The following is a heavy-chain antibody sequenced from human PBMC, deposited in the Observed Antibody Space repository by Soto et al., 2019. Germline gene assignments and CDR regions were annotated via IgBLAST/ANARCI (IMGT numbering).Heavy chain of an antibody. J-gene: IGHJ4*02. V-gene: IGHV4-30-4*01. D-gene: IGHD1-1*01. CDR3: ARVQGGGGGMVHNY. Sequence: SETLSLTCTFSGCRISSGDYYWSWIRQPPGKGLEWIGYKYYSGSTYYNPSLKSRVTISVDTSKNQFSLKLSSVTAADTAVYYCARVQGGGGGMVHNYWGQGTLVTVS. CDR2: KYYSGST. CDR1: GCRISSGDYY.